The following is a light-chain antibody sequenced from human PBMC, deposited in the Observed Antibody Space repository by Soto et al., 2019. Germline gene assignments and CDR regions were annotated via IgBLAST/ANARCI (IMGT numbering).Light chain of an antibody. CDR3: NAYVGSNMWA. V-gene: IGLV2-8*01. J-gene: IGLJ2*01. Sequence: QSVLTQPPSAAGSPGQSVTISCTGTSSDVGAYKYVSWYQQYPDKAPTLMIYEFSKRPSGVTDSFSGSKSGNTASLTVSGLQAAEEADYYLNAYVGSNMWAFGGGTTLTVL. CDR2: EFS. CDR1: SSDVGAYKY.